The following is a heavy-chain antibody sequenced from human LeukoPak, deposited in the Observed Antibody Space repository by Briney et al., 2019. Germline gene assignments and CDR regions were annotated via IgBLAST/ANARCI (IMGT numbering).Heavy chain of an antibody. CDR1: GLTFSRNG. V-gene: IGHV3-30*02. J-gene: IGHJ5*02. CDR2: IQYDGSPK. Sequence: GGSLRLSCAASGLTFSRNGIHWVRQAPGKGLEWLAFIQYDGSPKYYADSVKGRFFVSRDNSKKTAYLQMNTLRVDDTAVYYCAREESTERIHALDPWGQGTLVTVSA. D-gene: IGHD1-1*01. CDR3: AREESTERIHALDP.